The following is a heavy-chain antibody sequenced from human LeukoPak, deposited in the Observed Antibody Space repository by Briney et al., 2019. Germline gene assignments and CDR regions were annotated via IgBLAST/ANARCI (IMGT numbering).Heavy chain of an antibody. CDR3: ARPIVGAAVGDY. CDR1: GFTFSSYW. Sequence: GGSLRLSCAASGFTFSSYWMSWVRQAPGKGLEWVANIKQDGSEKYYVDSVKGRFTVSRDNAKNSLHLQMNSLRAEDTAVYYCARPIVGAAVGDYWGQGTLVTVSS. CDR2: IKQDGSEK. V-gene: IGHV3-7*01. D-gene: IGHD1-26*01. J-gene: IGHJ4*02.